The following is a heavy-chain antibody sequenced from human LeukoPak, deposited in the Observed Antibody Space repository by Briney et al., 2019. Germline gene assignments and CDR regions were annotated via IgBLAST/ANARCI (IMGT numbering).Heavy chain of an antibody. V-gene: IGHV4-30-2*01. J-gene: IGHJ4*02. CDR3: ARVARYCSGGSCYSPFDY. CDR1: GGSISSGGYS. D-gene: IGHD2-15*01. Sequence: SETLSLTCAVSGGSISSGGYSWSWIRQPPGKGLEWIGYIYHSGSTYYNPSLKSRVTISVDRSKNQFSLKLSSVTAADTAVYYCARVARYCSGGSCYSPFDYWGQGTLVTVSS. CDR2: IYHSGST.